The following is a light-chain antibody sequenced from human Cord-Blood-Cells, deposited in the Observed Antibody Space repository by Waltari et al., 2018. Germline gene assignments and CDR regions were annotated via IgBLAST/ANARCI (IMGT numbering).Light chain of an antibody. CDR1: QSVSSY. Sequence: EIVLPQSPATLSLSPGERATLSCRASQSVSSYLAWYKQKPGQAPSLLIYDASNRATGIPARFSGSGSGTDFTLTISSLEPEDFAVYYCQQRSNWPLTFGGGTKVEIK. J-gene: IGKJ4*01. CDR2: DAS. V-gene: IGKV3-11*01. CDR3: QQRSNWPLT.